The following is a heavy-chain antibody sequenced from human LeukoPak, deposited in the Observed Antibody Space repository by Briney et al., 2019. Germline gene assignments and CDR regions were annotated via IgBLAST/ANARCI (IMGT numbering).Heavy chain of an antibody. J-gene: IGHJ4*02. D-gene: IGHD6-19*01. CDR3: ARIHSSGRIEGNDY. Sequence: SGTLSLTCTVSGGSISSYYWSWIRQPAGKGLEWIGRIYTSGSTNYNPSLKSRVTISVDKSKNQFSLKLSSVTAADTAVYYCARIHSSGRIEGNDYWGQGTLVTVSS. CDR1: GGSISSYY. V-gene: IGHV4-4*07. CDR2: IYTSGST.